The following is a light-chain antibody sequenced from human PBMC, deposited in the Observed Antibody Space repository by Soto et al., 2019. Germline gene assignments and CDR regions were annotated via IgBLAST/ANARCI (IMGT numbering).Light chain of an antibody. CDR3: QQYGSSPPRT. Sequence: EIVMTQSPATLSVSPGERATLSCRASQSLSSSYLAWYQQKPGQAPRLLIYGASSRATGIPDRFSGSGSGTDFTLTISRLEPEDFAVYYCQQYGSSPPRTFGQGTKVDIK. CDR2: GAS. V-gene: IGKV3-20*01. J-gene: IGKJ1*01. CDR1: QSLSSSY.